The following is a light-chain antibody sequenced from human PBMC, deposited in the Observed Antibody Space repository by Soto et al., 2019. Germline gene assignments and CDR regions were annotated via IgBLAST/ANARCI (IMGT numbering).Light chain of an antibody. Sequence: QSVLTQPASVSGSPGQSLTISCTGTTSDIGFYDYVSWYQQYPGKAPKLLIYGVTIRPSGISNRFSGSKSGSTASLTISGLRDEDEADYYCCSYAGSNNYVFGTGTKVTVL. CDR2: GVT. V-gene: IGLV2-14*01. J-gene: IGLJ1*01. CDR1: TSDIGFYDY. CDR3: CSYAGSNNYV.